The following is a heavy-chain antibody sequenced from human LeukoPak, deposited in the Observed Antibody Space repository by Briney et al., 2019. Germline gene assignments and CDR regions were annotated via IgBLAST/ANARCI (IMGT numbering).Heavy chain of an antibody. CDR2: INKDGCEE. V-gene: IGHV3-7*01. Sequence: SGGSLTLSCAASEFMFSDHWMSWVRQAPGKGPEWVASINKDGCEEYYADSVKRRFTVSRHNAKNSLFVQMNNLRVEDTAIYYCARYDNWVDGDMGGQGTTDCVSS. CDR3: ARYDNWVDGDM. J-gene: IGHJ6*01. CDR1: EFMFSDHW. D-gene: IGHD1-1*01.